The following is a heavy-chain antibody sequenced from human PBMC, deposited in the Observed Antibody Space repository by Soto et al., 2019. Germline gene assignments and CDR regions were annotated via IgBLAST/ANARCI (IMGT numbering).Heavy chain of an antibody. V-gene: IGHV4-39*01. CDR1: GGSVSSSSYY. CDR2: IYYSGST. CDR3: ARHSYDFWPPNWFDP. D-gene: IGHD3-3*01. J-gene: IGHJ5*02. Sequence: SETLSLTCAVCGGSVSSSSYYGGWIRQPPGKGLEWIGSIYYSGSTYYNPSLKSRVTISVDTSKNQFSLKLSSVTAADTAVYYCARHSYDFWPPNWFDPWGQGTLRTVSS.